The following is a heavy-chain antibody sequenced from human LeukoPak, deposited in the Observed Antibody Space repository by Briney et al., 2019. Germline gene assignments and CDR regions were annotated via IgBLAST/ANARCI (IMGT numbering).Heavy chain of an antibody. J-gene: IGHJ4*02. CDR1: GYTFTGYY. CDR2: INPSSGGT. CDR3: ARDYGDLYYYFDY. D-gene: IGHD4-17*01. Sequence: GASVKVSCKASGYTFTGYYMHWVRQAPGQGLEWMGWINPSSGGTNYAQKFQGRVTMTRDTSISTAYMELSRLRSDDTAVYYCARDYGDLYYYFDYWGQGTLVTVSS. V-gene: IGHV1-2*02.